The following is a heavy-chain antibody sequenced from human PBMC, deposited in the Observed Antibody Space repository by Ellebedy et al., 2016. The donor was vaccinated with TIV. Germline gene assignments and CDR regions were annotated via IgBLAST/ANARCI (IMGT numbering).Heavy chain of an antibody. D-gene: IGHD2-15*01. CDR2: LYFSGTT. CDR1: GFSFGSYW. Sequence: GSLRLSCAPSGFSFGSYWMLWVRQPPGKGLEWIGSLYFSGTTYYNPSLKSRVTISVDTSRNQFSLKLTSVTAADTAVYYCARDDCSGGSCYHYWGQGTLVTVSS. V-gene: IGHV4-39*07. CDR3: ARDDCSGGSCYHY. J-gene: IGHJ4*02.